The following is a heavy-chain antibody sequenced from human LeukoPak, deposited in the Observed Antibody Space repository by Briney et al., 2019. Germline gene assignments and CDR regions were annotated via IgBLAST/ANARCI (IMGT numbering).Heavy chain of an antibody. CDR1: GGSISSYY. CDR3: AKCGYFSDNSGWCHAFTI. D-gene: IGHD6-19*01. V-gene: IGHV4-59*01. J-gene: IGHJ3*02. CDR2: IYYSGST. Sequence: SETLSLTCTVSGGSISSYYWSWIRQPPGKGLEWIGYIYYSGSTNYNPSLKSRVTISVDTSKNQFSLKLSSVTAADTAVYYCAKCGYFSDNSGWCHAFTIWGRGTVVTVSS.